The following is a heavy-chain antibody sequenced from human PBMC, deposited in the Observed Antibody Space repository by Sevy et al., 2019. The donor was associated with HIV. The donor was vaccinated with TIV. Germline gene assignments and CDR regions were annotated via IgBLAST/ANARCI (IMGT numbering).Heavy chain of an antibody. CDR2: IDPSDSYT. CDR3: ARLRYNWNYGPSALGWFDP. CDR1: GYSFTSYW. D-gene: IGHD1-7*01. J-gene: IGHJ5*02. Sequence: GESLKISCKGSGYSFTSYWISWVRQMPGKGLEWMGRIDPSDSYTNYSPSFQGQVTISADKSISTAYLQWSSLKASDTAMYYCARLRYNWNYGPSALGWFDPWGQGTLVTVSS. V-gene: IGHV5-10-1*01.